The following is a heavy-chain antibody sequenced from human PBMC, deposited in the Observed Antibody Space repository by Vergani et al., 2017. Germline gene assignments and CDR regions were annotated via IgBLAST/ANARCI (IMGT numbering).Heavy chain of an antibody. V-gene: IGHV3-7*01. CDR3: ARALGGYYDSSGYDWYFDL. Sequence: VQLVESGGGVVQPGRSLRLSCAASGFTFSSYGMHWVRQAPGKGLEWVANIKQDGSEKYYVDSVKGRFTISRDNAKNSLYLQMNGLRAEDTAVYYCARALGGYYDSSGYDWYFDLWGRGTLVTVSS. CDR1: GFTFSSYG. J-gene: IGHJ2*01. D-gene: IGHD3-22*01. CDR2: IKQDGSEK.